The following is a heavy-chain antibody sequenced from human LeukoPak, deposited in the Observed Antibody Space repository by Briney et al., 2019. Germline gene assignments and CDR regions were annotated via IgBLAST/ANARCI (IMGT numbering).Heavy chain of an antibody. CDR3: ARGTAMIRGDAFDI. CDR1: GFTFSSYW. Sequence: GGSLRLSCAASGFTFSSYWMSWVRQAPGKGLEWVANIKQDGSEKYYVDSVKGRFTISRDNAKNSLYLQMNSLRAEDTAVYYCARGTAMIRGDAFDIWGQGTMVTVSS. CDR2: IKQDGSEK. D-gene: IGHD3-22*01. V-gene: IGHV3-7*01. J-gene: IGHJ3*02.